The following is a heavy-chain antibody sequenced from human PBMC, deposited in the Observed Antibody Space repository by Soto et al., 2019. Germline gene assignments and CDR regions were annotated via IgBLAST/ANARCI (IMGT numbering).Heavy chain of an antibody. D-gene: IGHD3-22*01. J-gene: IGHJ4*02. CDR3: ARAYYYDSSGYYQPDFDY. CDR1: GFSLSTSGVG. Sequence: SGPTLVNPTQTLTLTCTFSGFSLSTSGVGVGWIRQPPGKALEWLAVIYWDDDKRYSPSLKSRLTITKDTSKNQVVLTMTNMDPVDTATYYCARAYYYDSSGYYQPDFDYWGQGTLVTVSS. CDR2: IYWDDDK. V-gene: IGHV2-5*02.